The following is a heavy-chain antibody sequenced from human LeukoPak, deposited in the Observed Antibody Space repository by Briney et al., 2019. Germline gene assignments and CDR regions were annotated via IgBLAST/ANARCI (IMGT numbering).Heavy chain of an antibody. D-gene: IGHD3-22*01. Sequence: GASLRLSCAASGFTFSSYAMCWVRQAPGKGLQWVSSITSSGDNTYYADSVNGRFTISRDNTKNTLHLQVNSLRAEDTAVYYCVRGSRGNYDTWGQGTLATVSS. CDR2: ITSSGDNT. J-gene: IGHJ5*02. V-gene: IGHV3-23*01. CDR1: GFTFSSYA. CDR3: VRGSRGNYDT.